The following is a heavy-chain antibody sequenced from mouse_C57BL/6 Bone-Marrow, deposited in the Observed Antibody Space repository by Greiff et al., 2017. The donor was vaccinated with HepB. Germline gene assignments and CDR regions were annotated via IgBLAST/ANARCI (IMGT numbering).Heavy chain of an antibody. Sequence: EVKVVESGEGLVKPGGSLKLSCAASGFTFSSYAMSWVRQTPEKRLEWVAYISSGGDYIYYADTVKGRFTISRDNARNTLYLQMSRLKSEDTAMYYGTRERIYYYGSSYWYFDVWGTGTTVTVSS. D-gene: IGHD1-1*01. J-gene: IGHJ1*03. CDR2: ISSGGDYI. CDR1: GFTFSSYA. CDR3: TRERIYYYGSSYWYFDV. V-gene: IGHV5-9-1*02.